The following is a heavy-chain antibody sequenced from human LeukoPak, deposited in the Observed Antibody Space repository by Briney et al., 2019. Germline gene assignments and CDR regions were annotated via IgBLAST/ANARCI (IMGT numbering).Heavy chain of an antibody. D-gene: IGHD1-26*01. V-gene: IGHV3-21*01. CDR3: ARGIVGPTGDY. CDR1: GFTFRSYS. CDR2: ISTSSSHI. Sequence: PGGSLRLSCAASGFTFRSYSMNWVRQAPGMGLEWVSSISTSSSHIYYADSVEGRFTISRDNAKSSLYLQMNSLRAEDTAVYYCARGIVGPTGDYWGQGTLVTVSS. J-gene: IGHJ4*02.